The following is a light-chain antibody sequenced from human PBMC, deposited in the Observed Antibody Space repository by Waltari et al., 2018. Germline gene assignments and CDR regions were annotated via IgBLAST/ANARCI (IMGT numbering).Light chain of an antibody. CDR1: RRDLGGYNY. J-gene: IGLJ3*02. V-gene: IGLV2-8*01. Sequence: QSALTQPPSASGSPGQPLTTSCTGTRRDLGGYNYVPWYQQHPGKAPKLIIYDVAKRPSGVPDRFSGSKSVNTASLTVSGLQTEDEADYYCSSYAGRSYVVFGGGTKLTVL. CDR2: DVA. CDR3: SSYAGRSYVV.